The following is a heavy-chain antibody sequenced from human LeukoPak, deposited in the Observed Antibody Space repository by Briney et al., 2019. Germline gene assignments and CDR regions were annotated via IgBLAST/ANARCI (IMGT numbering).Heavy chain of an antibody. V-gene: IGHV3-33*01. CDR3: ARDLATMTLDY. Sequence: GGSLRLSCAASGFTFSSYGMHWVRQAPGKGLKWVAVIRYDGSNKYYADSVKGRFTISRDNSKNTLYLQMNSLRAEDTAVYYCARDLATMTLDYWGQGTLVTVSS. CDR2: IRYDGSNK. J-gene: IGHJ4*02. D-gene: IGHD1-26*01. CDR1: GFTFSSYG.